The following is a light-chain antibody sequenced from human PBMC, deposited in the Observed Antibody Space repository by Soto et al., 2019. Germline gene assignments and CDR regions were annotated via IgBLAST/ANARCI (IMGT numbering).Light chain of an antibody. CDR2: DVS. CDR1: SSVVGGYNY. Sequence: QSALTQPASVSGSPGQSITISCTGTSSVVGGYNYVSWYQQHPGKAPKLMIYDVSNRPSGVSNRFSGSKSGNTASLTLSGLQTEDEADYYCSSYAVSSTLVVFGGGTKLTVL. CDR3: SSYAVSSTLVV. V-gene: IGLV2-14*01. J-gene: IGLJ2*01.